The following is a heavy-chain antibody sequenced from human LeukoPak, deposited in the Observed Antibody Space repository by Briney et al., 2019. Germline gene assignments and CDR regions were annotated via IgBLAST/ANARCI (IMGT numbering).Heavy chain of an antibody. V-gene: IGHV3-30*02. J-gene: IGHJ6*03. Sequence: GRSLRLSCAASGFTFSNYGMHWVRQAPGKGLEWVAFIRYDGSNKYYADSVKGRFTISRDNSKNTLYLQMNSLRAQDTAVYYCAKIVWSGYSGMDVWGKGTTVTVSS. D-gene: IGHD3-3*01. CDR2: IRYDGSNK. CDR3: AKIVWSGYSGMDV. CDR1: GFTFSNYG.